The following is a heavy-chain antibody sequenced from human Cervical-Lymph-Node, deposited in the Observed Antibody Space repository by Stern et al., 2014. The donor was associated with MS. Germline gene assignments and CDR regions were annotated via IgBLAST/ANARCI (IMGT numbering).Heavy chain of an antibody. V-gene: IGHV3-9*01. CDR3: TKDYTTMIRGAPGGFDY. D-gene: IGHD3-10*01. CDR2: ISWNSGNI. J-gene: IGHJ4*02. Sequence: EVQLVESGGGLVQPGRSLRLSCAASGFTFNDYAVHWVRPAPGKGLEWVSGISWNSGNIGYADSVKGRFTISRDNAKNSLYLQMNSLRAEDTALYYCTKDYTTMIRGAPGGFDYWGQGTLVTVSS. CDR1: GFTFNDYA.